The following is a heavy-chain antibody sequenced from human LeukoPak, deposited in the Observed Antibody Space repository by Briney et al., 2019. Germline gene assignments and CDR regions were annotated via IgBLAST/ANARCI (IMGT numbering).Heavy chain of an antibody. Sequence: ASVKVSCKASGYTFTSYDINWVRQATGQGLEWMGWMNPNSGNTGYAQKFQGRVTITRNTSISTAYMELSSLRSEDTAVYYCATVGPNWDNWFDPWGQGTLVTVSS. CDR1: GYTFTSYD. D-gene: IGHD3-16*01. J-gene: IGHJ5*02. V-gene: IGHV1-8*03. CDR2: MNPNSGNT. CDR3: ATVGPNWDNWFDP.